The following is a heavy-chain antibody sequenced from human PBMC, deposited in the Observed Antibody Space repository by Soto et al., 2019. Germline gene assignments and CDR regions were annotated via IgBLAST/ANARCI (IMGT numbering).Heavy chain of an antibody. Sequence: PGGSLRLSCAASGFTFDDYAMHWVRQAPGKGLEWVSGISWNSGSIGYADSVKGRFTISRDNAKNSLYLQMNSLRAEDTALYYCAKDISQSSSWYNFDYWGQGTLVTVSS. CDR3: AKDISQSSSWYNFDY. J-gene: IGHJ4*02. D-gene: IGHD6-13*01. CDR2: ISWNSGSI. V-gene: IGHV3-9*01. CDR1: GFTFDDYA.